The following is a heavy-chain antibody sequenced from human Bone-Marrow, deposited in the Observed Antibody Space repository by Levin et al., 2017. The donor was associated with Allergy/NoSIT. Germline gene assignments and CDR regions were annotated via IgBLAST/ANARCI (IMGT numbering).Heavy chain of an antibody. CDR1: GFTVSSNY. Sequence: GGSLRLSCAASGFTVSSNYMSWVRQAPGKGPEWVSVIYSGGSTYYADSVKGRFTISGDNSKNTLYLQMNSLRAEDTAVYYCARGWFGELLSHWGQGTLVTVSS. CDR2: IYSGGST. D-gene: IGHD3-10*01. V-gene: IGHV3-53*01. J-gene: IGHJ4*02. CDR3: ARGWFGELLSH.